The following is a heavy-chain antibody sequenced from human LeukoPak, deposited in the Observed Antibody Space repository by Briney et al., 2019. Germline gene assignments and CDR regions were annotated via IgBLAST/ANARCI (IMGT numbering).Heavy chain of an antibody. CDR3: ARVAGRSRGVFDP. Sequence: ASVKVSCKAYGYTFTSYDINWLRQATGQGLEWMGWMNPNSGNTGYAQKFQGRVTMTRNTSISTAYMELSSLRSEDTAVYYCARVAGRSRGVFDPWGQGTLVTVSS. CDR1: GYTFTSYD. V-gene: IGHV1-8*01. D-gene: IGHD3-22*01. J-gene: IGHJ5*02. CDR2: MNPNSGNT.